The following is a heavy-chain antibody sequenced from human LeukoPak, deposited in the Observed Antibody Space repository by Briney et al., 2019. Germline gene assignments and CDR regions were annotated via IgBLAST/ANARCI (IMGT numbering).Heavy chain of an antibody. Sequence: PGGSLRLSCAASGFTFNDYWMNWVRQAPGKGLEWVANIKQDGSEKYYVDSVKGRFTISRDNSKNTLYLQMNSLRAEDTAGYYCARDIWDGSSSQGYFDHWGQGTLVTVSS. CDR2: IKQDGSEK. V-gene: IGHV3-7*01. CDR1: GFTFNDYW. J-gene: IGHJ4*02. D-gene: IGHD6-6*01. CDR3: ARDIWDGSSSQGYFDH.